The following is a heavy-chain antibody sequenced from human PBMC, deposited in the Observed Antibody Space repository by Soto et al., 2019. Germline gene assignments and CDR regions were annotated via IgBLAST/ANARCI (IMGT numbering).Heavy chain of an antibody. Sequence: RASVKVSCKASGYTFTGYYMHWVRQAPGQGHEWMGWINPNSGGTNYAQKFQGWVTMTRDPSISTAYMELSRLRSDDTAVYYCARAEMLGYCSSTSCLGDVFAIWSQGTMVTVSS. CDR1: GYTFTGYY. CDR3: ARAEMLGYCSSTSCLGDVFAI. J-gene: IGHJ3*02. D-gene: IGHD2-2*01. CDR2: INPNSGGT. V-gene: IGHV1-2*04.